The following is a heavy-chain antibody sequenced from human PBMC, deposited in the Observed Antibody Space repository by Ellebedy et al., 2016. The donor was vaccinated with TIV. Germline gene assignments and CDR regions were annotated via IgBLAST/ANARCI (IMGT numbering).Heavy chain of an antibody. CDR3: ARDVGGIVVVTTDAFDI. CDR1: GYTFTSYA. J-gene: IGHJ3*02. Sequence: AASVKVSCKASGYTFTSYAMHWVRQAPGQRLEWMGWINAGNGNTKYSQKFQGRVTITRDTSARTAYMELSSLRSEDTAVYYCARDVGGIVVVTTDAFDIWGQGTMVTVSS. D-gene: IGHD3-22*01. CDR2: INAGNGNT. V-gene: IGHV1-3*01.